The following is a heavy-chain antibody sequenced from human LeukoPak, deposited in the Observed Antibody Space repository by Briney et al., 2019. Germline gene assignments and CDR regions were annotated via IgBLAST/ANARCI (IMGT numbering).Heavy chain of an antibody. J-gene: IGHJ4*02. CDR2: IYYSGST. V-gene: IGHV4-34*01. Sequence: SETLSLTCAVYGGSFSGYYWSWIRQPPGKGLEWIGSIYYSGSTYYNPSLKSRVTISVDTSKNQFSLKLSSVTAADTAVYYCARERERDLDYWGQGTLVTVSS. D-gene: IGHD5-24*01. CDR1: GGSFSGYY. CDR3: ARERERDLDY.